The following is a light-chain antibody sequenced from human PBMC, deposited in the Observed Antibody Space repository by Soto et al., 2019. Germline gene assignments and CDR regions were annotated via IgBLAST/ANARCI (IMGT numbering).Light chain of an antibody. J-gene: IGKJ1*01. CDR1: QSISSY. CDR2: AAS. V-gene: IGKV1-39*01. CDR3: QQSYNTPWT. Sequence: DLQMTQSPSSLSASVGDRVTITCRASQSISSYLNWYQHRPGKAPKLLIYAASNLQSGVPSRFSGSGSGTDFTLTITSLQPEDFATYYCQQSYNTPWTFGQGTKVEIK.